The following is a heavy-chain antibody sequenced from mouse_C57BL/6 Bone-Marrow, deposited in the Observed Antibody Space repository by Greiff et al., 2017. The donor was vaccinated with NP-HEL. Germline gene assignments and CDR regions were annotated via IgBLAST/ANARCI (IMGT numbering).Heavy chain of an antibody. CDR1: GYTFTSYW. V-gene: IGHV1-55*01. J-gene: IGHJ1*03. CDR3: ARGIYYDYDAYWYFDV. CDR2: IYPGSGST. D-gene: IGHD2-4*01. Sequence: VQLQQPGAELVKPGASVKMSCKASGYTFTSYWITWVKQRPGQGLEWIGDIYPGSGSTNYNEKFKSKATLTVDTSSSTAYMQLSSLTSEDSAVYYCARGIYYDYDAYWYFDVGGTGTAITVTS.